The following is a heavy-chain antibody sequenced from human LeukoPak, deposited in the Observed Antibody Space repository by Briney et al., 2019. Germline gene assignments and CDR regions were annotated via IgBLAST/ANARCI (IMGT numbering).Heavy chain of an antibody. J-gene: IGHJ5*02. CDR2: ISGNGDST. CDR3: AKGVRSGTYYNCFDP. CDR1: GFTLDDCA. D-gene: IGHD1-26*01. V-gene: IGHV3-43*02. Sequence: PGGSLRLSCVASGFTLDDCAIHWVRQAPGKGLEWISLISGNGDSTYYADSVKGRFTISRDNSKNSLYLQMSSLRAEDTALYYCAKGVRSGTYYNCFDPWGQGALVTVSS.